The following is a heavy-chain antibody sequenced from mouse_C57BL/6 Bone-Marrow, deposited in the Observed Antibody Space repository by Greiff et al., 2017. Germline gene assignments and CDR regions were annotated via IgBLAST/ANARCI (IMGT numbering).Heavy chain of an antibody. CDR3: VRGGDYYGSSHWYFDV. D-gene: IGHD1-1*01. Sequence: EVMLVESGGGLVQPKGSLKLSCAASGFTFNTYAMHWVRQAPGKGLAWVARIRSKSSNYATYYADSVKDRFTISRDDSQSMLYLQMKNLKTEDTAMYYCVRGGDYYGSSHWYFDVWGTGTTVTVSS. CDR2: IRSKSSNYAT. J-gene: IGHJ1*03. CDR1: GFTFNTYA. V-gene: IGHV10-3*01.